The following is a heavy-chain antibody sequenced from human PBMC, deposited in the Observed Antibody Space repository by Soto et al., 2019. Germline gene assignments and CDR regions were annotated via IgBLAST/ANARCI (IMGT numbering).Heavy chain of an antibody. CDR3: ARDHDGFWSGYPSPYMGV. CDR2: IIPILGTA. V-gene: IGHV1-69*08. D-gene: IGHD3-3*01. Sequence: QVQLVQSGAEVKKPGSSVKVSCKASGGTFSSYTIRWVRQAPGQGLEWMGRIIPILGTANYAQKFQGRVTMTADKSTSTAYMETSRLRSEDPAVYYCARDHDGFWSGYPSPYMGVWGKGATVTVSS. CDR1: GGTFSSYT. J-gene: IGHJ6*03.